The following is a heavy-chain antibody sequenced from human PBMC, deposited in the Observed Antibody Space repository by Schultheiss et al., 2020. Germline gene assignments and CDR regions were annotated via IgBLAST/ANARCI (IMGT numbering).Heavy chain of an antibody. CDR3: ARGWRGYFYGRNCYFDS. Sequence: SETLSLTCAVYDGSFNNYYWTWIRQSPGKGLEWIGEINHSGSANSNPSLKSRVTISVDTSKNQFSLKLNSVTPADTAVYYCARGWRGYFYGRNCYFDSCGRGTPVTVSA. J-gene: IGHJ2*01. V-gene: IGHV4-34*01. CDR2: INHSGSA. D-gene: IGHD5-18*01. CDR1: DGSFNNYY.